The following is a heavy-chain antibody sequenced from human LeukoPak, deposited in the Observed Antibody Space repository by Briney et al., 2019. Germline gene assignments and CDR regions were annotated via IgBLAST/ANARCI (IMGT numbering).Heavy chain of an antibody. D-gene: IGHD3-10*01. CDR3: ARDRSRITMVRGVKGAYYFDY. V-gene: IGHV4-38-2*02. Sequence: SETLSLTCTVSGYSISSGYYWGWIRQPPGKGLEWIGSIYHSGSTYYNPSLKSRVTISVDTSKNQFSLKLSSVTAADTAVYYCARDRSRITMVRGVKGAYYFDYWGQGTLVTVSS. J-gene: IGHJ4*02. CDR2: IYHSGST. CDR1: GYSISSGYY.